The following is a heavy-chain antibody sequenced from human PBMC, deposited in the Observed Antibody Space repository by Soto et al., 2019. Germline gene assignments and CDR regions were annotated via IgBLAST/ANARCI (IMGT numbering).Heavy chain of an antibody. D-gene: IGHD2-21*02. Sequence: QVQLQQWGAGLLKPSETLSLTCAVYGGSFSGYYWSWIRQPPGKGLEWIGEINHSGSTNYNPSLKSRVTISVDTSKNQFSLKLSSVTGADTAVYYCARGGMVVTAPPDYWGQGTLVTVSS. J-gene: IGHJ4*02. CDR1: GGSFSGYY. CDR3: ARGGMVVTAPPDY. CDR2: INHSGST. V-gene: IGHV4-34*01.